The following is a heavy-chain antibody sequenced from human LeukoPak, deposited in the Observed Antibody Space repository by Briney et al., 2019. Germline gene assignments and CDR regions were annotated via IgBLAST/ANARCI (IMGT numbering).Heavy chain of an antibody. V-gene: IGHV3-30*02. CDR3: AKDYCSSTSCYNNYSDY. CDR1: GFTFSSYG. D-gene: IGHD2-2*02. J-gene: IGHJ4*02. CDR2: IRYDGSNK. Sequence: SGGSLRLSCAASGFTFSSYGMHWVRQAPGKGLEWVAFIRYDGSNKYYADSVKGRFTISRDNSKNTLYLQMNSLRAEDTAVYYCAKDYCSSTSCYNNYSDYWGQGTLVTVPS.